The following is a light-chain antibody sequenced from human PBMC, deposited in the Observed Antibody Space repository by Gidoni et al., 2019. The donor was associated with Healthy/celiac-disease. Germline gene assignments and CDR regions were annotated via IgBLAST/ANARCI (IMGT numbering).Light chain of an antibody. J-gene: IGLJ2*01. CDR2: EGS. CDR1: SSDVGSYNL. V-gene: IGLV2-23*01. CDR3: CSYAGSSTVV. Sequence: QSALTQPSSVSGSPGHSITISCTGTSSDVGSYNLFTWYQQHPGKAPKLMIYEGSKRPSGVSNRFSGSKSGNTASLTISGLQAEDEADYYCCSYAGSSTVVFGGGTKLTVL.